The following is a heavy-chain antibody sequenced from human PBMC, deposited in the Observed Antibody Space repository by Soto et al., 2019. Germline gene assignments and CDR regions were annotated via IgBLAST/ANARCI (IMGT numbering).Heavy chain of an antibody. D-gene: IGHD5-18*01. CDR3: AKERGNGYQPYYLDD. J-gene: IGHJ4*02. CDR2: ISYDGSNK. Sequence: QVQLVESGGGVVQPGRSLRLSCAASGFTFSSYGMHWVRQAPGKGLEWVAVISYDGSNKYYADSVKGRFTISRDNSKNTLYLQRNSLRAEDTAVYYCAKERGNGYQPYYLDDWGQGTLVTVSS. V-gene: IGHV3-30*18. CDR1: GFTFSSYG.